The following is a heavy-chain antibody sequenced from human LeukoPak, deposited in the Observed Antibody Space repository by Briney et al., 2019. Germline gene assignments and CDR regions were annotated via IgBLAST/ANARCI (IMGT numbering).Heavy chain of an antibody. V-gene: IGHV1-46*01. CDR3: AREASERYFDSYYYYMDV. CDR2: INPSGGST. CDR1: GYTFTSYY. D-gene: IGHD3-9*01. J-gene: IGHJ6*03. Sequence: ASVKVSCKASGYTFTSYYMHWVRQAPGQGLEWMGIINPSGGSTSYAQKFQGRVTMTRDMSTSTVYMELSSLRSEDTAAYYCAREASERYFDSYYYYMDVWGKGTTVTVSS.